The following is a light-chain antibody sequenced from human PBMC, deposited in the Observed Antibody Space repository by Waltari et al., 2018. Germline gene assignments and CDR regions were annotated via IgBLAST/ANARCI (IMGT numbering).Light chain of an antibody. V-gene: IGKV3-20*01. Sequence: EIVLPQSPGTLSLSPGESTTLSCRASQSVGKFLPWYQQKPGQAPRLLFYDASIRATGIPDRFSGSGSGTDFSLTSSRLEPEDFALYYCQHYVRLPVSFGQGTKVGIK. CDR1: QSVGKF. CDR3: QHYVRLPVS. J-gene: IGKJ1*01. CDR2: DAS.